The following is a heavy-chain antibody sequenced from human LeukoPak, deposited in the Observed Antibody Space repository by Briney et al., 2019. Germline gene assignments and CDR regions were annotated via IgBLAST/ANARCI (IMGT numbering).Heavy chain of an antibody. Sequence: GGSLRLSCAASGFTFRNYGMHWVRQAPGKGLEWVAIIYYDGGNKYYRDSVKGRFTISRDDSKNTLYLQMNSLRAEDTAVYYCARGRALRYFDLWGRGTQVTVSS. J-gene: IGHJ2*01. CDR2: IYYDGGNK. V-gene: IGHV3-33*01. CDR3: ARGRALRYFDL. D-gene: IGHD3-3*02. CDR1: GFTFRNYG.